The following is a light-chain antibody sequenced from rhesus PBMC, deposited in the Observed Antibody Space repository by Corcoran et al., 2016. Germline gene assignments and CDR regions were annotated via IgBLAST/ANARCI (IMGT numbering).Light chain of an antibody. CDR3: LQSSNWPLT. J-gene: IGKJ3*01. Sequence: EIVMTQSPATLALSPGERATLSCRASQSVSRYLAWYQQKPGRAPRRLIYGASSRATGIPDRFIGSGSGREFTLTISSLEPEDVGVYFCLQSSNWPLTFGPGTKLDIK. CDR1: QSVSRY. V-gene: IGKV3-24*03. CDR2: GAS.